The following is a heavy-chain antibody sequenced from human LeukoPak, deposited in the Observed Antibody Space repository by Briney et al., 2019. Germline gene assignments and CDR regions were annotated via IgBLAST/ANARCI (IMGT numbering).Heavy chain of an antibody. CDR1: GGSISSNSHY. Sequence: SETLSLTCTVSGGSISSNSHYWGWIRQSPGTGLEWIGSIYYSGTTSYNPSLKSRVTISVDMSKNHFSLRLSSVTAADTAMYYCARDSGTTGEVKFDPWGQGTLVTVSS. CDR2: IYYSGTT. CDR3: ARDSGTTGEVKFDP. V-gene: IGHV4-39*07. J-gene: IGHJ5*02. D-gene: IGHD3-10*01.